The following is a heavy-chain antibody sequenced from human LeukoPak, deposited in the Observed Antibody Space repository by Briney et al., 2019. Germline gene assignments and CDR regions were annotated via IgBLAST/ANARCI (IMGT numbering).Heavy chain of an antibody. CDR1: GGSISSYY. CDR2: IYYSGST. J-gene: IGHJ4*02. D-gene: IGHD6-19*01. V-gene: IGHV4-59*01. CDR3: ARGLAVSGRSSLDF. Sequence: PSETLSLTCSVSGGSISSYYWSWIRQPPGKGLEWIGYIYYSGSTHYNPSLKSRVTITVDTSKNQFSLKLSSVTAADTAVYFCARGLAVSGRSSLDFWGQGTLVIVSS.